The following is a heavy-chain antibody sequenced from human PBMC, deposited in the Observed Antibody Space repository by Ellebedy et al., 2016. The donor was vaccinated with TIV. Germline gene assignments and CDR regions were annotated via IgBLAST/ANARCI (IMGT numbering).Heavy chain of an antibody. V-gene: IGHV3-23*01. CDR2: IGSGEGTT. CDR1: GFTFATYA. CDR3: AKDRERDSGWGFDH. J-gene: IGHJ4*02. D-gene: IGHD6-19*01. Sequence: PGGSLRLSCVTSGFTFATYAVDWVRQAPGKGLEWVAAIGSGEGTTYYADSVKGRFIISRDNSKNTLYLQMNSLRDEDTAVYYCAKDRERDSGWGFDHWGQGTLVTVSS.